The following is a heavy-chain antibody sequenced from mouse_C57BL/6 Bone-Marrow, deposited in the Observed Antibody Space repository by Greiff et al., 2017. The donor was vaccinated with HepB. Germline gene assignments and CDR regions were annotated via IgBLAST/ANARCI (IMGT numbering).Heavy chain of an antibody. J-gene: IGHJ3*01. CDR3: TRGRSLAYGSSPFAY. V-gene: IGHV5-9-1*02. CDR2: ISSGGDYI. CDR1: GFTFSSYA. Sequence: EVKLVESGGGLVQPGGSLKLSCAASGFTFSSYAMSWVRQTPEKRLEWVAYISSGGDYIYYADTVKGRFTISRDNARNTLYLQMSSLKSEDTAMYYCTRGRSLAYGSSPFAYWGQGTLVTVSA. D-gene: IGHD1-1*01.